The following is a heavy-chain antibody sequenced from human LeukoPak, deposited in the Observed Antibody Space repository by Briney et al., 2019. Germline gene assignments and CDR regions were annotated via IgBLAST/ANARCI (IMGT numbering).Heavy chain of an antibody. V-gene: IGHV4-61*02. D-gene: IGHD3-10*01. CDR3: AGIGWYFDL. CDR2: IYSTGST. CDR1: GGFIISGSYY. J-gene: IGHJ2*01. Sequence: SETLSLTRIAPGGFIISGSYYWSWFRQPAGKGLEWIGRIYSTGSTSYKPSLKSRVTISVDTSKNQFSLKLTSMTAADTAVYYCAGIGWYFDLWGRGTLVTVSS.